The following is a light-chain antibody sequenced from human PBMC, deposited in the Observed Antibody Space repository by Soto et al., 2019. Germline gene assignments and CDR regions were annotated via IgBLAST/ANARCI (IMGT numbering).Light chain of an antibody. CDR1: QTISRS. CDR3: QQYKSYWM. V-gene: IGKV1-39*01. J-gene: IGKJ1*01. CDR2: AAS. Sequence: DIQMTQSPSSLSASVGDRVTITCRASQTISRSLNWYQQKPGKAPKLLIYAASSLQSGVPSRFSGSGSGTDFTLTISSLQPEDFATYYCQQYKSYWMFGQGTKVDIK.